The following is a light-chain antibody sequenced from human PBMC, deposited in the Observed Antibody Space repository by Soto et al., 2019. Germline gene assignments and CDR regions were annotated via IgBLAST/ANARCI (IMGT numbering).Light chain of an antibody. CDR3: CSFAGSYSYV. CDR2: DVT. Sequence: LTQPRSVSGSPGQSVTISCTGTSSDVGRYDYVSWYQQYPGEAPKLIIYDVTERPSGVPDRFSGSKSGNTASLTISGLRAEDEAAYSCCSFAGSYSYVFGSGTKGTVL. V-gene: IGLV2-11*01. J-gene: IGLJ1*01. CDR1: SSDVGRYDY.